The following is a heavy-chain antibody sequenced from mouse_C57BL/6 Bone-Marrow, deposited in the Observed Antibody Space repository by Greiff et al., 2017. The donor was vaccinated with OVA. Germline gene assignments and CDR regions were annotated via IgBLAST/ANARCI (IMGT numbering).Heavy chain of an antibody. CDR1: GYAFSSYW. CDR3: ASIYDGYYPVAY. Sequence: QVQLQQSGAELVKPGASVKISCKASGYAFSSYWMNWVKQRPGKGLEWIGQIYPGDGDTNYNGKFKGKATLTADKSSSTAYMQLSSLTSEDSAVYFCASIYDGYYPVAYWGQGTLVTVSA. J-gene: IGHJ3*01. V-gene: IGHV1-80*01. D-gene: IGHD2-3*01. CDR2: IYPGDGDT.